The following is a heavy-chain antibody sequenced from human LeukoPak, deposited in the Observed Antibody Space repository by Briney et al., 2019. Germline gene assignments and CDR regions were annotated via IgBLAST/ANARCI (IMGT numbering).Heavy chain of an antibody. CDR1: GFTFSSYA. Sequence: GGSLRLSCAASGFTFSSYAMHWVRQAPGKGLEWVSYISSSGSTIYYADSVKGRFTISRDNAKNSLYLQMNSLRAEDTAVYYCASVRWSSWGVYDYWGQGTLVTVSS. CDR2: ISSSGSTI. D-gene: IGHD6-13*01. J-gene: IGHJ4*02. V-gene: IGHV3-48*04. CDR3: ASVRWSSWGVYDY.